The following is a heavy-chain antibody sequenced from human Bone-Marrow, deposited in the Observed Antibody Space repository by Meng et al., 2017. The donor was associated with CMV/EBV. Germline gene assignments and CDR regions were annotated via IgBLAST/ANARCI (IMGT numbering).Heavy chain of an antibody. Sequence: SETLSLTCANSGDSVSSNSAAWNWIRQSPSRGLEWLGRTYYRSKWYNDYAVSVKSRITINPNTSKNQFSLQLNSVTPEETAVYYCARNPRFLEWLSFDYWGQGTLVTVSS. V-gene: IGHV6-1*01. CDR3: ARNPRFLEWLSFDY. D-gene: IGHD3-3*01. CDR2: TYYRSKWYN. J-gene: IGHJ4*02. CDR1: GDSVSSNSAA.